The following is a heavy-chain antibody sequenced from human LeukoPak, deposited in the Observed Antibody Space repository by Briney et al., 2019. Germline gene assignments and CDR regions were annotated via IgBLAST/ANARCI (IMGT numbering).Heavy chain of an antibody. Sequence: SETLSLTCTVSGGSISGHYWSWIRQPPGKGLEWIGEGSDSGGTKFNPSLKSRVTISADTSKNQFSLKLTSVTAADTAVYYCAKNGQSGFSFDPWGQGTLVTVSS. V-gene: IGHV4-34*01. D-gene: IGHD2-8*01. CDR1: GGSISGHY. CDR2: GSDSGGT. CDR3: AKNGQSGFSFDP. J-gene: IGHJ5*02.